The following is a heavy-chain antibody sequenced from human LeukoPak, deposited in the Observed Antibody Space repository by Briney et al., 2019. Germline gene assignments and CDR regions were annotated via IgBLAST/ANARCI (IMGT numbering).Heavy chain of an antibody. CDR2: MSSRGYPT. CDR3: ARVTGYYGSGSYYSGMDV. D-gene: IGHD3-10*01. CDR1: GFTFSDYY. Sequence: GGPLRLSCLASGFTFSDYYMSWVRQAPGKGLEWISYMSSRGYPTYYAESVKGRFTISRDNAKNTLYLQMHNLRADDTAVYFCARVTGYYGSGSYYSGMDVWGQGTTVTVSS. V-gene: IGHV3-11*01. J-gene: IGHJ6*02.